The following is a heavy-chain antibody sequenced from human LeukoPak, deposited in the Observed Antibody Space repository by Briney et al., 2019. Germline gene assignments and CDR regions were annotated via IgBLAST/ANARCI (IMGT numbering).Heavy chain of an antibody. CDR2: IYYSGST. Sequence: SETLSLTCTVSGGSISSYYWSWIRQPPGKGLEWIGYIYYSGSTNYNPSLKSRDTISVDTSKNQFSLKLSSVTAADTAVYYCARGRTAAFDYWGQGTLVTVSS. J-gene: IGHJ4*02. D-gene: IGHD6-13*01. V-gene: IGHV4-59*01. CDR1: GGSISSYY. CDR3: ARGRTAAFDY.